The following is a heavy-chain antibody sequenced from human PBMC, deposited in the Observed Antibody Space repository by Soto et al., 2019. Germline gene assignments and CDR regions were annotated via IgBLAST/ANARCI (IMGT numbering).Heavy chain of an antibody. Sequence: QVQLVQSGAEVKKPGSSVKVSCKASGGTFSSYAISWVRQAPGQGLALSGGIIPIFGTANYAQKFQGRVTITEDESTSTDYMELSSLRSEDTAVYYCARVVTVVKSFHYWYFDLWGRGTLVTVSS. J-gene: IGHJ2*01. CDR2: IIPIFGTA. V-gene: IGHV1-69*12. CDR3: ARVVTVVKSFHYWYFDL. CDR1: GGTFSSYA. D-gene: IGHD2-15*01.